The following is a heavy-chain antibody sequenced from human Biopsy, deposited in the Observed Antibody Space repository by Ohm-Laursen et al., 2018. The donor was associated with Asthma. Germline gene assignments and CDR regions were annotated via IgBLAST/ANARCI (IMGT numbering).Heavy chain of an antibody. CDR2: IHYSGST. CDR3: AGFCSGGNCHDH. Sequence: SQTLSLTCTVSGVSIRSYYWTWIRQPPGKGLEWIGNIHYSGSTYSNPSLKSRVTLSVDTSKKQISLRLSSVNAADTAVYYCAGFCSGGNCHDHWGQGTLVTVSS. J-gene: IGHJ4*02. D-gene: IGHD2-15*01. V-gene: IGHV4-59*01. CDR1: GVSIRSYY.